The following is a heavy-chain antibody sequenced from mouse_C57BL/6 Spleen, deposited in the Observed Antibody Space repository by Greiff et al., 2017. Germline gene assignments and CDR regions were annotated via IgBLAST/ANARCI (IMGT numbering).Heavy chain of an antibody. CDR1: GFTFSDYY. Sequence: VQLVESEGGLVQPGSSMKLSCTASGFTFSDYYMAWVRQVPEKGLEWVANITYDGSSTYYLDSLKSRFIISRDNAKNILYLQMSRLKSEDTATYYCARVYGNYDAMDYWGQGTSVTVSS. J-gene: IGHJ4*01. V-gene: IGHV5-16*01. D-gene: IGHD2-1*01. CDR2: ITYDGSST. CDR3: ARVYGNYDAMDY.